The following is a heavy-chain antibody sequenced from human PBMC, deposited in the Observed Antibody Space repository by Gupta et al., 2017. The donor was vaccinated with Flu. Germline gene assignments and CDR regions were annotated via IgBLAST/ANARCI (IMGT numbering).Heavy chain of an antibody. V-gene: IGHV1-18*01. J-gene: IGHJ6*02. CDR2: ISTYSGDT. Sequence: LEWMGWISTYSGDTNYAQKLQGRVTMTTDTSTTTVYMELRSLRSDDTAVYYCARDYYSSSLTQFYYYYGMDVWGQGTTVTVSS. D-gene: IGHD6-13*01. CDR3: ARDYYSSSLTQFYYYYGMDV.